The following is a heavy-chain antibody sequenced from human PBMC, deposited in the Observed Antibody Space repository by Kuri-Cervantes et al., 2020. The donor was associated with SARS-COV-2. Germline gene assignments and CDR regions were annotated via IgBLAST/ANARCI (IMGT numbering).Heavy chain of an antibody. Sequence: ETLSLTCAASGFTFSSYSMNWVRQAPGKGLEWVSSISSSSSYIYYADSVKGRFTISRDNAKNSLYLQMNSLRAEDTAVYYCAKTKGVDTAMDCIDYWGQGTLVTSPQ. V-gene: IGHV3-21*01. D-gene: IGHD5-18*01. CDR2: ISSSSSYI. CDR3: AKTKGVDTAMDCIDY. J-gene: IGHJ4*02. CDR1: GFTFSSYS.